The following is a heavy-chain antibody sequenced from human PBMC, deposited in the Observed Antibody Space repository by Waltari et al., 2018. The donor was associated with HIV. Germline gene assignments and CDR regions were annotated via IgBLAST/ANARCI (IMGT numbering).Heavy chain of an antibody. CDR3: ARFLRGKAAAGNAFDI. J-gene: IGHJ3*02. CDR1: GGSISSYY. V-gene: IGHV4-59*01. Sequence: QVQLQEYGPGLVKPSETLSLTCTVSGGSISSYYWSWLRQPPGKGLEWIGYIYYSGSTNYNPSLKSRVTISVDTSKNQFSLKLSSVTAADTAVYYCARFLRGKAAAGNAFDIWGQGTMVTVSS. D-gene: IGHD6-13*01. CDR2: IYYSGST.